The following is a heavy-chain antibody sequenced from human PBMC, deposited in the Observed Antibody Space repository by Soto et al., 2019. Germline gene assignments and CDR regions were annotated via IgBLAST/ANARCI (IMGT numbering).Heavy chain of an antibody. Sequence: QVQLQESGPGLVKPSQTLSLTCNVSGESISSGGYYWSWIRHHPGKGLEWIGYIYDSESAYYNPSLKSRVTISMDTSMNHFAMRLSSVTAAYTDVYYCARASSSSSADDSWGQGTLVTVSS. V-gene: IGHV4-31*03. D-gene: IGHD6-6*01. CDR2: IYDSESA. CDR3: ARASSSSSADDS. CDR1: GESISSGGYY. J-gene: IGHJ4*02.